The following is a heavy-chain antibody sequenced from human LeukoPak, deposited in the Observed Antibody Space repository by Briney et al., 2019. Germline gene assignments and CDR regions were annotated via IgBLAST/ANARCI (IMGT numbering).Heavy chain of an antibody. CDR3: AKASRADLVVVVAVFEY. Sequence: GGSLRLSCVVSGIPFSDYYMNWIRQTPGKGLEWISYISACSSYTDYADSVKGRFTISRDNAQNALFLQMNRLRVEDTAVYYCAKASRADLVVVVAVFEYWGQGTLVTVSS. J-gene: IGHJ4*02. CDR2: ISACSSYT. D-gene: IGHD2-15*01. V-gene: IGHV3-11*05. CDR1: GIPFSDYY.